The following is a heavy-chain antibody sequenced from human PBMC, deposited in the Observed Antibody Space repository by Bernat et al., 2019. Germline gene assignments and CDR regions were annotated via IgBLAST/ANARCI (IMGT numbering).Heavy chain of an antibody. V-gene: IGHV2-5*02. CDR2: IYWDDDK. Sequence: QITLKESGPTLVKPTQTLTLTCTFSGFSLSTRGVGVGWIRQPPGEALEWLALIYWDDDKRYSPSLKSRLTITKDTSKNQVVLTMTNMDPEDTATYYCAHRLYLMNYWNSGRFDYWGQGTLVTVSS. D-gene: IGHD1-7*01. J-gene: IGHJ4*02. CDR3: AHRLYLMNYWNSGRFDY. CDR1: GFSLSTRGVG.